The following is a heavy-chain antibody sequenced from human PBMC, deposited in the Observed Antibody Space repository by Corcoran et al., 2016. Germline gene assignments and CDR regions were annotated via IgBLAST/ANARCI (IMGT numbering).Heavy chain of an antibody. CDR1: GFSLSTSGMR. CDR2: IDWDDDK. D-gene: IGHD3-16*02. V-gene: IGHV2-70*04. Sequence: QVTLKESGPALVKPTQTLTLTCTFSGFSLSTSGMRVSWIRQPPGKALEWLARIDWDDDKFYSTSLKTRLTISKDTSKNQVVLTMTNMDPVDAATYYSTRSKELSLYPDAFDIWGQGTMVTVSS. CDR3: TRSKELSLYPDAFDI. J-gene: IGHJ3*02.